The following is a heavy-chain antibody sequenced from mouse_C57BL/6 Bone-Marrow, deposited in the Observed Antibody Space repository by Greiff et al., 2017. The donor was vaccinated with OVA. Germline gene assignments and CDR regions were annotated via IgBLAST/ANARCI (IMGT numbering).Heavy chain of an antibody. CDR3: VRDITTVVADDWYFDV. D-gene: IGHD1-1*01. CDR1: GFTFNTYA. CDR2: IRSKSSNYAT. Sequence: EVQRVESGGGLVQPKGSLKLSCAASGFTFNTYAMHWVRQAPGKGLEWVARIRSKSSNYATYYADSVKDRFTISRDDSQSMLYLQMNNLKTEDTAMYYCVRDITTVVADDWYFDVWGTGTTVTVSS. J-gene: IGHJ1*03. V-gene: IGHV10-3*01.